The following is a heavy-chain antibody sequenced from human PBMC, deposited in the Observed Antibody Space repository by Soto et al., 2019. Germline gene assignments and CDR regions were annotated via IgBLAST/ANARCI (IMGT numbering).Heavy chain of an antibody. J-gene: IGHJ6*04. V-gene: IGHV3-23*01. CDR2: ISGSGGST. CDR1: GFTFSNYA. Sequence: VQLLESGGDLVQPGGSLRLSCEASGFTFSNYAMSWVRQAPGKGLEWVSVISGSGGSTNYADSAKGRFTISRDHSMDTLYLQMNSLRAEDTAVYYCARVFYYDILTGKSYNMDVWGEGTTVIVSS. D-gene: IGHD3-9*01. CDR3: ARVFYYDILTGKSYNMDV.